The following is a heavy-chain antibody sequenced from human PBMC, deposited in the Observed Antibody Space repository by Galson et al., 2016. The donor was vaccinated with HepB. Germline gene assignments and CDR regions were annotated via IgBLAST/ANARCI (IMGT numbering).Heavy chain of an antibody. CDR2: IWYDGSNK. Sequence: SLRLSCAASGFTFSNYGIHWVRQAPGKGLEWVAVIWYDGSNKYHAESVKGRFTISRDNPKNTLYLQMNSLRAEDPAIYYCARDPGRTTIEYAFDIWGQGTMITVSS. CDR1: GFTFSNYG. D-gene: IGHD1-26*01. J-gene: IGHJ3*02. CDR3: ARDPGRTTIEYAFDI. V-gene: IGHV3-33*01.